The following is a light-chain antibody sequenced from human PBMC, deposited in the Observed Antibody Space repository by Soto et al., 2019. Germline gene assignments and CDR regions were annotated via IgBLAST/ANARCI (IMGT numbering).Light chain of an antibody. CDR2: AAS. Sequence: AIRMTQSPSSLSASTGDRVTITCRASQGISSYLAWYQQKPGKAPKLLIYAASTLQSGVPSRFSGSGSVTDFTLTISCLQSEDFATYYCQQYYSYPLGFGGGTKVEIK. CDR3: QQYYSYPLG. J-gene: IGKJ4*01. V-gene: IGKV1-8*01. CDR1: QGISSY.